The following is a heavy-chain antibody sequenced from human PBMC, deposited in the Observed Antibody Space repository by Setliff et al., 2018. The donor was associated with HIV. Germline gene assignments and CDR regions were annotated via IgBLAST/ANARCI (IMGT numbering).Heavy chain of an antibody. Sequence: GASVKVSCKASGGTFNNYAISWVRQAPGQGLEWVGGIIPLFGTTNYAQKFQGRVTITADESTNTAHMELNSRRSIDTAMYYCATVFYYNSESYSLDYWGQGMLVTVSS. D-gene: IGHD3-10*01. V-gene: IGHV1-69*13. J-gene: IGHJ4*02. CDR3: ATVFYYNSESYSLDY. CDR1: GGTFNNYA. CDR2: IIPLFGTT.